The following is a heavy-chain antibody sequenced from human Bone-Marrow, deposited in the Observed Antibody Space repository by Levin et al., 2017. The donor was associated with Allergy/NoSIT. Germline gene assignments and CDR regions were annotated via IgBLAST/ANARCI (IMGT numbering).Heavy chain of an antibody. V-gene: IGHV3-23*01. J-gene: IGHJ4*02. CDR3: AKDYSGSGSYYNAFDY. CDR1: GFTFSSYA. D-gene: IGHD3-10*01. CDR2: ISGSGGST. Sequence: GGSLRLSCAASGFTFSSYAMSWVRQAPGKGLEWVSGISGSGGSTYYAVSVKGRFTISRDNSKNTLYLQVNSLRAEDTAVYYCAKDYSGSGSYYNAFDYWGQGTLVTVSS.